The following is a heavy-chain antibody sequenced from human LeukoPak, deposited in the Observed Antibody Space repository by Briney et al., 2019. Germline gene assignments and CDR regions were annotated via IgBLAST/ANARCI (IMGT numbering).Heavy chain of an antibody. CDR1: GGSISSGDYY. CDR3: ARGLRGIMIRGAITDLNWFDA. CDR2: IYHSGST. Sequence: SQTQSLTCTVSGGSISSGDYYWTWIRQPPGKGLEWIGYIYHSGSTHYNSSLKSRLTISVDTSKNQFSLKLSSVTAADTAVYYSARGLRGIMIRGAITDLNWFDAWGQGTLVIVSS. D-gene: IGHD3-10*01. J-gene: IGHJ5*02. V-gene: IGHV4-30-4*01.